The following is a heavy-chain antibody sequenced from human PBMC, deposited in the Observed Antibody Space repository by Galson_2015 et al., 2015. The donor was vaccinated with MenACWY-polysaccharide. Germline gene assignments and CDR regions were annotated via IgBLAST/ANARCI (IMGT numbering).Heavy chain of an antibody. V-gene: IGHV3-15*07. CDR3: SRDKTSADYGLDY. J-gene: IGHJ4*02. D-gene: IGHD4/OR15-4a*01. CDR2: IKRKSDGGST. CDR1: DFTVIDAW. Sequence: SLRLSCAGSDFTVIDAWVHWLRQAPGKGLEWVGRIKRKSDGGSTDYAAAVTGRFTMSRDDSESTLYLQMNSLKIEDTATYYCSRDKTSADYGLDYWGQGTPVTVSS.